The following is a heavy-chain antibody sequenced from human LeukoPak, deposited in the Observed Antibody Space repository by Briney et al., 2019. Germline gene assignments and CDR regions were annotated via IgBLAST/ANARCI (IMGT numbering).Heavy chain of an antibody. CDR2: ISGDGGST. V-gene: IGHV3-43*02. CDR1: GFTFDDYA. D-gene: IGHD1-26*01. CDR3: AKDYSGSYYGGDY. Sequence: GGSLRLSCAASGFTFDDYAMHWVRQAPGKGLEWVSLISGDGGSTYYADSVKGRFTISRDNSKNSLYLQMNSLRTEDTALYYRAKDYSGSYYGGDYWGQGTLVTVSS. J-gene: IGHJ4*02.